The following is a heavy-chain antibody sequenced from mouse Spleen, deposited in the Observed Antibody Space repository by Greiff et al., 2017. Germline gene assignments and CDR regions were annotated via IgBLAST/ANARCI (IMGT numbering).Heavy chain of an antibody. J-gene: IGHJ2*01. Sequence: VQLQQSGPQLVRPGASVKISCKASGYSFTSYWMHWVKQRPGQGLEWIGMIDPSDSETRLNQKFKDKATLTVDKSSSTAYMQLSSPTSEDSAVYYCARVTARAPFDYWGQGTTLTVSS. D-gene: IGHD3-2*01. V-gene: IGHV1S126*01. CDR2: IDPSDSET. CDR3: ARVTARAPFDY. CDR1: GYSFTSYW.